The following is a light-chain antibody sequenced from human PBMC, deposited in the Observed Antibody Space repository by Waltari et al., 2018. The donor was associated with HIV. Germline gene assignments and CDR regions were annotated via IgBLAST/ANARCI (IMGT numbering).Light chain of an antibody. CDR3: QSYDGTLSGVV. Sequence: QSVLTQPPSVSGAPGQRVTISCTGSSSTIGAGYDVHWYQHLPGTAPTLLMYRNNNRPSGVPDRFSGSKSGTSASLAITGLQPEDEAHYYCQSYDGTLSGVVFGGGTKLTVL. CDR2: RNN. V-gene: IGLV1-40*01. CDR1: SSTIGAGYD. J-gene: IGLJ2*01.